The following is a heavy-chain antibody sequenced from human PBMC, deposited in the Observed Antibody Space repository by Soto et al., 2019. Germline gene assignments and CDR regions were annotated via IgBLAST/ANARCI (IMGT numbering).Heavy chain of an antibody. CDR2: IYYSGST. CDR3: ARREWFDTAMVLREN. J-gene: IGHJ4*02. D-gene: IGHD5-18*01. V-gene: IGHV4-59*01. CDR1: GGSISSYY. Sequence: QVQLQESGPGLVKPSETLSLTCTVSGGSISSYYWSWIRQPPGKGLEWIGYIYYSGSTNYNPSLKSRVTISVDTSKNQFSLKLSSVTAADTAVYYCARREWFDTAMVLRENWGQGTLVTVSS.